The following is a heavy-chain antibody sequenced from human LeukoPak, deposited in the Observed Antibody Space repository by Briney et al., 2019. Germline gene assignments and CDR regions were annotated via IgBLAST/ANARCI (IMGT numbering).Heavy chain of an antibody. CDR2: MNPNSGNT. D-gene: IGHD6-13*01. Sequence: ASVKVSCKASGYTFTSYDINWVRQATGQGLEWMGWMNPNSGNTGYAQKFQGRVTITRNTSISTAYMELSSLRSEDTAVYYCARGDSIAAAYYYYYYMDVWGKGTTVTISS. V-gene: IGHV1-8*03. CDR3: ARGDSIAAAYYYYYYMDV. CDR1: GYTFTSYD. J-gene: IGHJ6*03.